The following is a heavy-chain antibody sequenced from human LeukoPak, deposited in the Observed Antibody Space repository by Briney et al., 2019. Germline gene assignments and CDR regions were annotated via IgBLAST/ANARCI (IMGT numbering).Heavy chain of an antibody. V-gene: IGHV3-66*01. J-gene: IGHJ4*02. CDR2: FYSGDTT. CDR3: ARDRTSHLRYYFDY. CDR1: GFTVSSTY. Sequence: GGSLRLSCAASGFTVSSTYMSWVRQAPGKGLEWVSVFYSGDTTYYANSVKGRFTISRDNSKNMLYLQMNSLRAEDTAVYYCARDRTSHLRYYFDYWGQGTLVTVSS. D-gene: IGHD2-2*01.